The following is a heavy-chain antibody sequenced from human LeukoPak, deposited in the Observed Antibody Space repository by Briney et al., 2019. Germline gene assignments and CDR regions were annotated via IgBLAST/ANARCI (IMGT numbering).Heavy chain of an antibody. CDR1: GGTFSSYA. V-gene: IGHV1-69*13. CDR2: IIPIFGTA. Sequence: AAVKVSCKASGGTFSSYAISWVRQAPGRGREWMGGIIPIFGTANYAQKFQGRVTITADESTSTAYMELSSMRSADTAVYCCARSRPTNLVVVTAFYYSCGMAAWGKGTTVTASP. CDR3: ARSRPTNLVVVTAFYYSCGMAA. J-gene: IGHJ6*04. D-gene: IGHD2-21*02.